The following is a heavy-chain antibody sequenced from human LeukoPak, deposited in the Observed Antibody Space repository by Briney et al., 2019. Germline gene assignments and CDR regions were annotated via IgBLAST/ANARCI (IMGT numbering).Heavy chain of an antibody. V-gene: IGHV3-21*01. CDR2: ISSSSSYI. Sequence: GGSLRLYCAASGFTFSSYSMNWVRQAPGKGLEWVSSISSSSSYIYYADSVKGRFTISRDNAKNSLYLQMNSLRAEDTAVYYCARDLNWYFDLWGRGTLVTVSS. CDR3: ARDLNWYFDL. CDR1: GFTFSSYS. J-gene: IGHJ2*01.